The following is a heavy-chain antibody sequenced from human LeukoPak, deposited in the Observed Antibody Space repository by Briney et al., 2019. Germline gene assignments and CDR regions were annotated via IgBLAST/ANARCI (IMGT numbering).Heavy chain of an antibody. V-gene: IGHV1-69*05. Sequence: SSVTVSCKASRGTFSHYAISLVRQAPGQGLEWLGGIILILGRANYDQKCKGSVTIIKSESTSSVYMELSRLRSEDTAVYSCERGTYKRGIAVDEPVYYYMDVWGKGTTVTVSS. J-gene: IGHJ6*03. CDR1: RGTFSHYA. CDR3: ERGTYKRGIAVDEPVYYYMDV. D-gene: IGHD6-19*01. CDR2: IILILGRA.